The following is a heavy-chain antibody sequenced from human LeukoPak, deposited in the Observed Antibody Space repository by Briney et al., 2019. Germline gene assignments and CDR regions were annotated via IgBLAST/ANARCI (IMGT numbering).Heavy chain of an antibody. V-gene: IGHV4-59*01. D-gene: IGHD6-13*01. CDR1: GDSISSYY. Sequence: PSETLSLTCTVSGDSISSYYWSWIRQPPGKGLEWMWNIYYSGSTNYSPSLKSRVTISVDTSKNQLSLKLSSVTAADTAVYYCARRLASVATAGYWFDPWGQGTLVTVSS. CDR2: IYYSGST. J-gene: IGHJ5*02. CDR3: ARRLASVATAGYWFDP.